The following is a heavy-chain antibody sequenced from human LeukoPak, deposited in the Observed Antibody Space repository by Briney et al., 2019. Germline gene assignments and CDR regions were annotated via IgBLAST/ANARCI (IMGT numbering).Heavy chain of an antibody. Sequence: HPGGSLRLSCAASGFTFSSYAMSWVRQAPGKGLEWVSTISGSGDSTYYADSVKGRFTISRDNSKNALFLQMNSLRAEDTAVYYCAKDRVITTLDAFDIWGQGTMVTVS. D-gene: IGHD3-16*02. CDR3: AKDRVITTLDAFDI. CDR1: GFTFSSYA. J-gene: IGHJ3*02. CDR2: ISGSGDST. V-gene: IGHV3-23*01.